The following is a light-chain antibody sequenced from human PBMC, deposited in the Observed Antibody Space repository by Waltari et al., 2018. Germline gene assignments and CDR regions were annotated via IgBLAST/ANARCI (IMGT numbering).Light chain of an antibody. CDR1: SSDIGIYNF. Sequence: QSALTQPASVSGSPGQSITISCTGTSSDIGIYNFVSWYQQHPDKAPKLVIYGVSNRPSGVSNRFSGSKSGTTASLTISGLQAEDEADYYCSSYTSTSSPWVVGGGTKLTVL. CDR2: GVS. J-gene: IGLJ3*02. CDR3: SSYTSTSSPWV. V-gene: IGLV2-14*03.